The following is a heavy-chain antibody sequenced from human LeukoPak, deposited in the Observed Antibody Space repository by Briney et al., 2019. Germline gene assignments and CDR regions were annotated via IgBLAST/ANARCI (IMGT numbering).Heavy chain of an antibody. J-gene: IGHJ5*02. Sequence: SETLSLTCTVSGGSISSYYWSWIRQPPGKGLGWIGYIYYSGSTNYNPSLKSRVTISVDTSKNQFSLKLSSVTAADTAVYYCARGRPYCSGGSCYWFDPWGQGTLVTVSS. CDR1: GGSISSYY. CDR2: IYYSGST. V-gene: IGHV4-59*01. CDR3: ARGRPYCSGGSCYWFDP. D-gene: IGHD2-15*01.